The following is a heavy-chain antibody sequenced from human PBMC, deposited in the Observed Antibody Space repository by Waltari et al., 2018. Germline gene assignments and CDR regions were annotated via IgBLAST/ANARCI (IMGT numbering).Heavy chain of an antibody. V-gene: IGHV4-39*07. CDR2: VYYDGYT. CDR3: ARGAGHYKPFDS. D-gene: IGHD4-4*01. Sequence: HLQLQESGPGLVKPSETLSLTCTVSGGSISSAYYYWAWIRQPPGKGLAWIATVYYDGYTYYHSSLKSRGTISLDTSKNQFSLKVTSVTAADTAVYYCARGAGHYKPFDSWGQGTLVTVSS. J-gene: IGHJ4*02. CDR1: GGSISSAYYY.